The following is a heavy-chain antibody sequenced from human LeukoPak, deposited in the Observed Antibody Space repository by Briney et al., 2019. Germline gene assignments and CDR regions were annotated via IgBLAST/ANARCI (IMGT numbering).Heavy chain of an antibody. J-gene: IGHJ4*02. Sequence: GSLRLSCAASGFTFSSYGMHWVRQAPGKGLEWAAFIRYDGSNKYYADSVKGRFSISRDNSKNTLYLQVNGLRTEDTAVYYCAKDRLLNCRGDCYIFDYWGQGTVVTVSS. CDR1: GFTFSSYG. CDR2: IRYDGSNK. V-gene: IGHV3-30*02. CDR3: AKDRLLNCRGDCYIFDY. D-gene: IGHD2-21*02.